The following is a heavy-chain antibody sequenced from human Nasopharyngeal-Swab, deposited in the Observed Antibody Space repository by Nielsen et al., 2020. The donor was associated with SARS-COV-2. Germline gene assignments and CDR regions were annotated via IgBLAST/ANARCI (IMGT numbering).Heavy chain of an antibody. V-gene: IGHV4-34*01. J-gene: IGHJ6*02. D-gene: IGHD3-16*01. CDR3: ARVTGDRDV. Sequence: RQAPGKGLEWIGEINHSGSTNYNPPLKSRVTISVDTSKNQFSLKLSSVTAADTAVYYCARVTGDRDVWGQGTTVTVSS. CDR2: INHSGST.